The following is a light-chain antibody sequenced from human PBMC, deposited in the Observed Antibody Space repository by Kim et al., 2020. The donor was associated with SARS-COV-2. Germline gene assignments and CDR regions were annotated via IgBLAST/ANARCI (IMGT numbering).Light chain of an antibody. J-gene: IGLJ3*02. CDR2: GPN. CDR1: SLKEYY. Sequence: AQGKTVRRTCQGDSLKEYYANRYQRQPGQAPAVVIYGPNSRPSGIPDRFSGSTSGNTAYLAITGDQAEDEADYYCSSRGRCGNHWVFGGGTQLTVL. V-gene: IGLV3-19*01. CDR3: SSRGRCGNHWV.